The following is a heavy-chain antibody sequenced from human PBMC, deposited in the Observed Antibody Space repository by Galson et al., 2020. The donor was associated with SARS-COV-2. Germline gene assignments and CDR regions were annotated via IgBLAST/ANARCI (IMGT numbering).Heavy chain of an antibody. D-gene: IGHD6-19*01. J-gene: IGHJ4*02. V-gene: IGHV1-24*01. CDR3: ASYTSGWHD. CDR2: FDPEDGEI. Sequence: ASVKVSCKVSGKTLTEVSIHWVRQAPGRGLEWMGGFDPEDGEIIYAQKFQGRVTMTEDTSTDTAYMELSSLRSEDTAVFYCASYTSGWHDWGQGTLVTVFS. CDR1: GKTLTEVS.